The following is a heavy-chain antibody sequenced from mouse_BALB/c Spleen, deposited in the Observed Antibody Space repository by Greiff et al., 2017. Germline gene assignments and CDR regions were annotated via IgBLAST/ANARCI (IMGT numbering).Heavy chain of an antibody. Sequence: EVKLMESGGGLVKPGGSLKLSCAASGFTFSSYAMSWVRQTPEKRLEWVASISSGGSTYYPDSVKGRFTISRDNARNILYLQMSSLRSEDTAMYYCAREGITTATAWFAYWGQGTLVTVSA. CDR3: AREGITTATAWFAY. CDR1: GFTFSSYA. V-gene: IGHV5-6-5*01. D-gene: IGHD1-2*01. J-gene: IGHJ3*01. CDR2: ISSGGST.